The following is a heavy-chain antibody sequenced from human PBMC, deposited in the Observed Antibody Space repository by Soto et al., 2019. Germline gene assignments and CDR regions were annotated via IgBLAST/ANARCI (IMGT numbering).Heavy chain of an antibody. CDR2: IYYSGNT. J-gene: IGHJ5*02. CDR3: AVVPAAIGYFRFFDP. Sequence: KPSETLSLTCTVSGGSIFSGGYYWTWIRQQPGKGLEWIGYIYYSGNTYYNPSLKSRITISVDTSKNQFYLRLNSVTAADTAVYYCAVVPAAIGYFRFFDPWGQGTQVTVSS. CDR1: GGSIFSGGYY. D-gene: IGHD2-2*02. V-gene: IGHV4-31*03.